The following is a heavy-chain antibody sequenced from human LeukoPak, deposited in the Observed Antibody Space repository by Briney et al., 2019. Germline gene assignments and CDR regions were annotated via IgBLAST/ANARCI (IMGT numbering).Heavy chain of an antibody. CDR1: GFTFDNYA. J-gene: IGHJ6*02. CDR2: IRYDGSNK. V-gene: IGHV3-30*02. Sequence: GGSLRLSCAASGFTFDNYAMNWVRQAPGKGLEWVAFIRYDGSNKYYADSVKGRFTISRDNSKNTLYLQMNSLRAEDTAVYYCAKQDYYGSGTNRGGYYYYGMDVWGQGTTVTVSS. CDR3: AKQDYYGSGTNRGGYYYYGMDV. D-gene: IGHD3-10*01.